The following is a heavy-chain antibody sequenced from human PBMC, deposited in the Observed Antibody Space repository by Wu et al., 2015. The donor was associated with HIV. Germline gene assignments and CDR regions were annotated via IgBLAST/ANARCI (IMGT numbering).Heavy chain of an antibody. V-gene: IGHV1-18*01. Sequence: QVQLVQSGAEVKKPGASVKVSCKTSGYTFTDNYIHWVRQAPGQGLEWMGWISAYNGNTNYAQKLQGRVTMTTDTSTSTAYMELRSLRSDDTAVYYCARDIPLRRFAVPTPYSKYGMDVWGQGTTVTVSS. CDR3: ARDIPLRRFAVPTPYSKYGMDV. CDR1: GYTFTDNY. CDR2: ISAYNGNT. D-gene: IGHD2-21*01. J-gene: IGHJ6*02.